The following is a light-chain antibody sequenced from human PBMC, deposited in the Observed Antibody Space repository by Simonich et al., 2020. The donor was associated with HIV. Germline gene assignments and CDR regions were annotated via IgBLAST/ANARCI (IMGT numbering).Light chain of an antibody. CDR1: RVSIDSNY. CDR2: EHN. J-gene: IGLJ2*01. CDR3: QSYDSSNHVV. Sequence: NFMLTQPHSVSESPGQTVTLSCTRRRVSIDSNYVQWYQQPPGSAPNTVKYEHNQRPSVVPDRFSGSIDSSSNSASLTISGLKTEDEADYYCQSYDSSNHVVFGGGTKLTVL. V-gene: IGLV6-57*03.